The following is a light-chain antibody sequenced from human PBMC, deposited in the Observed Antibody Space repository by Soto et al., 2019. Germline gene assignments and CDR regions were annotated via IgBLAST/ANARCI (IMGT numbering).Light chain of an antibody. CDR2: GAS. Sequence: DIQMTQSPSSLSASVGDRVTITCRASQTISTFLNWYQKRPGKAPRLLIYGASTLQSGVPSRFNGIGSGTECNLTIGSLQLEDFAIYSCKQGFSSPLTFGQGTKVEIK. CDR1: QTISTF. V-gene: IGKV1-39*01. CDR3: KQGFSSPLT. J-gene: IGKJ1*01.